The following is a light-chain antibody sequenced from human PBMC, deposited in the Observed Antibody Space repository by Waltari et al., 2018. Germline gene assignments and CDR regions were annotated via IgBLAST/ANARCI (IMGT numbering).Light chain of an antibody. CDR1: QSISSY. CDR3: QQSYSTPWT. Sequence: DIQMTQSPSSLSASVGDRVTITCRASQSISSYLNWYQQKPGKAPKLLIYSAYSLQSGVPSRFSGSGSGTDFTRTISSLQPEDCATYYGQQSYSTPWTFGQGTKVEIK. V-gene: IGKV1-39*01. J-gene: IGKJ1*01. CDR2: SAY.